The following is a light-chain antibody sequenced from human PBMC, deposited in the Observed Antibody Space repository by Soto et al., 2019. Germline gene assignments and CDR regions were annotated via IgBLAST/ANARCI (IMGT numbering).Light chain of an antibody. CDR1: QSVSSY. CDR3: QQRSNWPPT. J-gene: IGKJ5*01. Sequence: EIVLTQSPATLSLSPGERATISCRASQSVSSYLAWYQQKPGQAPRLLIYDASTRATGIPARFSGSGSGTDFTLTISSLEPEDFAVYYCQQRSNWPPTFGQGTRLEIK. CDR2: DAS. V-gene: IGKV3-11*01.